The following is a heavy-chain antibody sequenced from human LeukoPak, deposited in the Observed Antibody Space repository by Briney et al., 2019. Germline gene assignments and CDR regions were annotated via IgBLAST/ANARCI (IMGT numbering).Heavy chain of an antibody. Sequence: SETLSLTCTVSGGSISSYYWSWIRQPPGKGLEWIGYIYYSGSTKYNPSLKSRVSISVDTSKNQFSLKLSYVTAADTAAYYCARGDGAGYNLQPFDYWGQGTLVTVSS. V-gene: IGHV4-59*08. CDR3: ARGDGAGYNLQPFDY. CDR1: GGSISSYY. D-gene: IGHD5-24*01. CDR2: IYYSGST. J-gene: IGHJ4*02.